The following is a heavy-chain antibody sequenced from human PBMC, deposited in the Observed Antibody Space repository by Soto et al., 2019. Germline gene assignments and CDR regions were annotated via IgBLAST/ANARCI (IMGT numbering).Heavy chain of an antibody. D-gene: IGHD1-1*01. J-gene: IGHJ6*02. CDR3: TRHAIIPKLQYGMDV. CDR2: IFYRGNT. Sequence: SETLSLTCTVSGGSISGYCWSWIRQPPGKGLEWIGYIFYRGNTLYNPSLQSRVTISVDTSKNQFFLGLTSVTAADTAVYYCTRHAIIPKLQYGMDVWGQGASVTV. CDR1: GGSISGYC. V-gene: IGHV4-59*01.